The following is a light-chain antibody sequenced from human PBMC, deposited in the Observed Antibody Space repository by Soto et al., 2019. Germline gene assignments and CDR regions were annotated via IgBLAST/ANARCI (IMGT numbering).Light chain of an antibody. J-gene: IGKJ5*01. Sequence: EIVMTQSPATLSVSPGERVTLSCRARQSVGSNLAWYQQTPGQAPRVLIYGASRRATGIPDRFSGSGSGTDFTLTISSLEPEDFAVYYCQQRSNWPPITFGQGTRREIK. CDR2: GAS. V-gene: IGKV3-11*01. CDR3: QQRSNWPPIT. CDR1: QSVGSN.